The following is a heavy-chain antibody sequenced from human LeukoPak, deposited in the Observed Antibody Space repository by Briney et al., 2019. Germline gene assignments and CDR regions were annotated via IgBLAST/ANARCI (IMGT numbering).Heavy chain of an antibody. V-gene: IGHV1-69*05. CDR2: IIPISGTT. Sequence: ASVKVSCKASGVSFRDYTINWVRQAPGQGLEWMGAIIPISGTTNYAQRLQGRVTLTMDDSATTAFMELSSLRSEDTAVYYCARDRYDSSGYFDYWGQGTLVTVSS. J-gene: IGHJ4*02. D-gene: IGHD3-22*01. CDR1: GVSFRDYT. CDR3: ARDRYDSSGYFDY.